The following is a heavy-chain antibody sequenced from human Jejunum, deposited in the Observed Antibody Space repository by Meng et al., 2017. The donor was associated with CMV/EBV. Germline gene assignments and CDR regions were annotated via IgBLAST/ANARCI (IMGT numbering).Heavy chain of an antibody. J-gene: IGHJ6*02. CDR1: SSW. D-gene: IGHD2-2*01. Sequence: SSWMNWVRQVPGKGLEWVANIKQDGGERYYVESVKGRFTISRNNAKNSLFLQMDGLRAEDTAVYFCARNRRNCGSVSCYGYYGMDVWGQGTTVTVSS. CDR3: ARNRRNCGSVSCYGYYGMDV. CDR2: IKQDGGER. V-gene: IGHV3-7*03.